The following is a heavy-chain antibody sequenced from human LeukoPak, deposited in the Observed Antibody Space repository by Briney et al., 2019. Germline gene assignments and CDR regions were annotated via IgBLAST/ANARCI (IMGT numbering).Heavy chain of an antibody. CDR2: IYTSGST. Sequence: SETLSLTCTVSGGSISSYYWSWIRQPAGKGLEWIGRIYTSGSTNYNPSLKSRVTISVDKSKNQFSLKLSSVTAADTAVYYCPRDHTDAFDIWGQGTMVTVSS. CDR3: PRDHTDAFDI. J-gene: IGHJ3*02. V-gene: IGHV4-4*07. CDR1: GGSISSYY.